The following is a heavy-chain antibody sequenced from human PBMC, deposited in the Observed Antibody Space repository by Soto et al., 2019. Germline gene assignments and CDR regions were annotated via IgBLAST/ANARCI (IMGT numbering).Heavy chain of an antibody. CDR3: AGYCSSTSCYVPGDAFDI. CDR1: GFTFSDYY. Sequence: GGPRLSCAASGFTFSDYYMSWIRQAPGKGLEWVSYIRSSGSTIYYADSVKGRFTISRDNAKNSLYLQMNSLRAEDTAVYYCAGYCSSTSCYVPGDAFDIWGQGTMVTVSS. J-gene: IGHJ3*02. D-gene: IGHD2-2*01. V-gene: IGHV3-11*04. CDR2: IRSSGSTI.